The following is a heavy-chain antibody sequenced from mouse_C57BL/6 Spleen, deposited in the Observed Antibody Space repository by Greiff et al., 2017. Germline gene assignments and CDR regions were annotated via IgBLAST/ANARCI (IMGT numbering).Heavy chain of an antibody. CDR2: INPSNGGT. Sequence: QVQLQQPGTELVKPGASVKLSCKASGYTFTSYWMHWVKQRPGQGLEWIGNINPSNGGTNYNEKFKSTATLTVDKSSSTAYMQLSSLTSEDSAVYNCARENYGSSYGFAYWGQGTLVTVSA. D-gene: IGHD1-1*01. V-gene: IGHV1-53*01. J-gene: IGHJ3*01. CDR3: ARENYGSSYGFAY. CDR1: GYTFTSYW.